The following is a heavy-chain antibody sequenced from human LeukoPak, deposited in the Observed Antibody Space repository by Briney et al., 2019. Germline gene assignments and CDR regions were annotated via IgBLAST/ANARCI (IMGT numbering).Heavy chain of an antibody. CDR1: GYTFTGYY. CDR3: ARGRNYYGSGSYSDY. V-gene: IGHV1-2*02. J-gene: IGHJ4*02. Sequence: ASVKVSCKASGYTFTGYYMHWVRQAPGQGLEWMGWINPNSGGTNYAQKFQGRVTMTRDTSISTAYMELSRLRSDDTAVYYCARGRNYYGSGSYSDYWGQGTLVTVSS. CDR2: INPNSGGT. D-gene: IGHD3-10*01.